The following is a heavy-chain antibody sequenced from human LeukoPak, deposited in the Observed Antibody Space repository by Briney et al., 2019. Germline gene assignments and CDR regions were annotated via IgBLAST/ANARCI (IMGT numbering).Heavy chain of an antibody. J-gene: IGHJ4*02. Sequence: PSETLSLTCAVSGGSISSSNWWSWVRQPPGKGLEWIGEIYHSGSTNYNPSLKSRVTIPVDKSKNQFSLKLSSVTAADTAVYYCASSIRYSGYEADYWGQGTLVTVSS. D-gene: IGHD5-12*01. V-gene: IGHV4-4*02. CDR1: GGSISSSNW. CDR2: IYHSGST. CDR3: ASSIRYSGYEADY.